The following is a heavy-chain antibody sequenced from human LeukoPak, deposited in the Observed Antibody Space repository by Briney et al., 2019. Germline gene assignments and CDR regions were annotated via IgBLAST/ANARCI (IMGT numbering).Heavy chain of an antibody. CDR1: GGSISSGGYY. Sequence: PSETLSLTCTVSGGSISSGGYYWSWIRQHPGKGLEWIGYIYYSGSTNYNPSLKSRVTISVDTSKNQFSLKLSSVTAADTAVYYCARAKGYYRIAARIWFDPWGQGTLVTVSS. J-gene: IGHJ5*02. D-gene: IGHD6-6*01. CDR3: ARAKGYYRIAARIWFDP. CDR2: IYYSGST. V-gene: IGHV4-61*08.